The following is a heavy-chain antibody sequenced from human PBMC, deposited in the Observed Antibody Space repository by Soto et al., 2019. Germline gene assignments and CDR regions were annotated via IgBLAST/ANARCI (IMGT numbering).Heavy chain of an antibody. CDR2: ISGSGGST. V-gene: IGHV3-23*01. D-gene: IGHD3-3*01. Sequence: GGSLILSCAASGSTFSSYAMSWVRQAPGKGLEWVSAISGSGGSTYYADSVKGRFTISRDNSKNTLYLQMNSLRAEDTAVYYCAKEIFGAYYYYYYMDVWGKGTTVNVSS. CDR3: AKEIFGAYYYYYYMDV. J-gene: IGHJ6*03. CDR1: GSTFSSYA.